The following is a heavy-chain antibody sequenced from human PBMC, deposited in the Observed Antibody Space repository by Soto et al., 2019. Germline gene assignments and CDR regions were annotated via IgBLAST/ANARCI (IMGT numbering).Heavy chain of an antibody. V-gene: IGHV6-1*01. CDR2: TYLRSKCYT. CDR3: TDRDVQY. Sequence: PLQTLSLPCAISGDSVSSNSAAWNWIRQSSSRGLEWLGRTYLRSKCYTGYAPSVKSRITINPDTSKNQFSLQLTSVTPEDTAVYYCTDRDVQYWGQGTLVTVSS. CDR1: GDSVSSNSAA. J-gene: IGHJ4*02.